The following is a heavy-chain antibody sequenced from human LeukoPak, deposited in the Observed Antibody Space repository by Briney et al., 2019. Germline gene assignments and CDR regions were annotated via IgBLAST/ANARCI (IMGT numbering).Heavy chain of an antibody. J-gene: IGHJ4*02. CDR3: AREDGGYYDSSGYVDY. V-gene: IGHV3-53*01. CDR2: IYSGGST. CDR1: GFTVSSNY. Sequence: GGSLRLSCAASGFTVSSNYMSWVRQAPGKGLEWVSVIYSGGSTYYADSVKGRFTISGDNSKNTLYLQMNSLRAEDTAVYYCAREDGGYYDSSGYVDYWGQGTLVTVSS. D-gene: IGHD3-22*01.